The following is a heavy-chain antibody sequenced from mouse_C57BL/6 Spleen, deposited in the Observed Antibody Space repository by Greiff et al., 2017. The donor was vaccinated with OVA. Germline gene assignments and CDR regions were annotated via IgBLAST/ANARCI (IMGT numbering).Heavy chain of an antibody. CDR1: GFTFSSYA. CDR3: ARITTVVATRYFDV. J-gene: IGHJ1*03. V-gene: IGHV5-4*03. D-gene: IGHD1-1*01. CDR2: ISDGGSYT. Sequence: EVKVVESGGGLVKPGGSLKLSCAASGFTFSSYAMSWVRQTPEKRLEWVATISDGGSYTYYPDNVKGRFTISRDNAKNNLYLQMSHLKSEDTAMXDCARITTVVATRYFDVWGTGTTVTVSS.